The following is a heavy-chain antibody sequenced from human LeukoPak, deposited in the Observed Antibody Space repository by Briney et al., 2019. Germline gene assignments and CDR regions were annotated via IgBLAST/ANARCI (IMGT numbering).Heavy chain of an antibody. CDR2: MNPNSGNT. CDR1: GYTFTSYD. V-gene: IGHV1-8*01. Sequence: GASVKVSCKASGYTFTSYDINWVRQAPGQGLEWMGWMNPNSGNTGYAQRFQGRVTMTRNTSISTAYMELSSLRSDDTAVYYCARGYYCTNGVCLAAQFDYWGQGTLVTVSS. CDR3: ARGYYCTNGVCLAAQFDY. D-gene: IGHD2-8*01. J-gene: IGHJ4*02.